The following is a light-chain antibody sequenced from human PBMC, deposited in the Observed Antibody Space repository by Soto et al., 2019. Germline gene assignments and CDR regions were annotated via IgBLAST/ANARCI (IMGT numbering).Light chain of an antibody. J-gene: IGKJ1*01. CDR3: QHYNSSSWT. CDR1: QSITIW. CDR2: DAS. V-gene: IGKV1-5*01. Sequence: DIQMTQSPSTLSASVGDRVTITCRASQSITIWLAWYQQKPGKAPKLLIFDASNLESGVPSRFSGSGSGTDFTLTISSLQPDEFATYYCQHYNSSSWTFGQGTKVEIK.